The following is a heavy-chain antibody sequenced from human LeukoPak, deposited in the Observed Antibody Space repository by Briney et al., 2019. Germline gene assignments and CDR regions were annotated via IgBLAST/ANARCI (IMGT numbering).Heavy chain of an antibody. CDR1: GFTFTSSA. Sequence: EASVKVSCKASGFTFTSSAMQWVRQARGQRLEWIGWIVVGSGNTNYAQKFQERVTITRDMSTSTAYMELSSLRSEDSAVYYCAAVVSDDSSGYYYALDAFDIWGQGTMVTVSS. CDR2: IVVGSGNT. D-gene: IGHD3-22*01. CDR3: AAVVSDDSSGYYYALDAFDI. V-gene: IGHV1-58*02. J-gene: IGHJ3*02.